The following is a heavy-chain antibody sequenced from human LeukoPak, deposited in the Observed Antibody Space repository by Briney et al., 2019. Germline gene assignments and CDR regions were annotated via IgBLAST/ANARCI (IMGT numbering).Heavy chain of an antibody. D-gene: IGHD6-6*01. CDR1: GGTFSSYA. Sequence: ASVKVSCKASGGTFSSYAISWVRQAPGQGLEWMGGIIPIFGTANYAQKFQGRVTITADESTSTAYMELSSLRSEDTAVYYCARGDRSPILYYYYYYMDVWGKGTTVTVSS. V-gene: IGHV1-69*13. CDR3: ARGDRSPILYYYYYYMDV. CDR2: IIPIFGTA. J-gene: IGHJ6*03.